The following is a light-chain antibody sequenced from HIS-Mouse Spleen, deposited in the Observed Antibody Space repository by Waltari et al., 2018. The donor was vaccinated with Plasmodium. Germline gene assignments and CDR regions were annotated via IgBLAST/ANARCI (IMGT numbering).Light chain of an antibody. CDR2: KDS. CDR1: ALPKRY. CDR3: QSADSSGTYRV. Sequence: SYELTQPPSVSVSPGQTARITCSGDALPKRYAYWYQQKPGQAPVLVIYKDSERPSGIHERFSGARSGKTGTLTISGVQAEDEADYYCQSADSSGTYRVFGGGTKLTVL. V-gene: IGLV3-25*03. J-gene: IGLJ2*01.